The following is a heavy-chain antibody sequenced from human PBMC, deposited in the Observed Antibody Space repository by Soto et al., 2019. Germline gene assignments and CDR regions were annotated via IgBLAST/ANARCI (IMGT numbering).Heavy chain of an antibody. CDR2: INPNSGGT. V-gene: IGHV1-2*04. Sequence: ASVKVSCKASGYTFTGYYMHWVRQAPGQGLEWMGWINPNSGGTNYAQKFQGWVTMTRDTSIRTAYMELSRLRSDDTAVYYCARSLLPYIATLNYGMDVWGQGTTVTVSS. CDR1: GYTFTGYY. J-gene: IGHJ6*02. CDR3: ARSLLPYIATLNYGMDV. D-gene: IGHD2-2*01.